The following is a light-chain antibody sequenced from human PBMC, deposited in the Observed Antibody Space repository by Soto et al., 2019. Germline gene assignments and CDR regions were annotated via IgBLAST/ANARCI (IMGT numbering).Light chain of an antibody. CDR3: QQRSNWPPE. Sequence: EIVLTQSPATLSLSPGERATLSCRASQSVSSYLAWYQQKPGQAPRLLIYDASNRATGIPARFSGSGSGTYFTLTISSLEPEDFAVYYCQQRSNWPPEFGPGTKVDIK. CDR2: DAS. CDR1: QSVSSY. J-gene: IGKJ3*01. V-gene: IGKV3-11*01.